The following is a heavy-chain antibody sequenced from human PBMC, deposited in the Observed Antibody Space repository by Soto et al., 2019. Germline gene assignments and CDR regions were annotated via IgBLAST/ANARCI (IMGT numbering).Heavy chain of an antibody. J-gene: IGHJ5*02. CDR1: GYTFTSYG. Sequence: ASVKVSCKASGYTFTSYGISWVRQAPGQGLEWMGWISAYNGNTNYAQKLQGRVTMTTDTSTSTAYMGLRSLRSEDTAVYYCARLLPGRFWFDPWGQGTLVTVSS. V-gene: IGHV1-18*01. CDR3: ARLLPGRFWFDP. D-gene: IGHD2-15*01. CDR2: ISAYNGNT.